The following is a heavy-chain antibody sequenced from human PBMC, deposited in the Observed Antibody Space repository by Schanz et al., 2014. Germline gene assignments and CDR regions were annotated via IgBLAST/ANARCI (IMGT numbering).Heavy chain of an antibody. CDR2: IFFSGST. CDR3: ARVGQGAVATGSNTFYYYVMDV. CDR1: GVSIGGYY. J-gene: IGHJ6*02. Sequence: QVQLQESGPGLVKPSETLSLTCTVSGVSIGGYYWSWIRQPPGKGLEWIGYIFFSGSTTYNPSFNSRVTISVDMSKNQFALKLTSVTAADTGVYYCARVGQGAVATGSNTFYYYVMDVWGQGTTVTVSS. V-gene: IGHV4-59*01. D-gene: IGHD6-13*01.